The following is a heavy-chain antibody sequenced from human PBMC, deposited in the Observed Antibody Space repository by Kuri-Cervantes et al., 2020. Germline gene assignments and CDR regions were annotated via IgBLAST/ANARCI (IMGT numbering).Heavy chain of an antibody. CDR3: ARDYDSSGEGIDY. V-gene: IGHV1-8*01. D-gene: IGHD3-22*01. CDR1: GYTFTSYD. CDR2: MNPNSGNT. J-gene: IGHJ4*02. Sequence: ASVKVSCKASGYTFTSYDINWVRQATGQGLEWMGWMNPNSGNTGYAQKLQGRVTMTTDTSTSTAYMDLRSLRSDDTAVYYCARDYDSSGEGIDYWGQGTLVTVSS.